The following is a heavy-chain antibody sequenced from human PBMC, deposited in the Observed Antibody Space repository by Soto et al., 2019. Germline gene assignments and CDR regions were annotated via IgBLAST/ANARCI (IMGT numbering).Heavy chain of an antibody. J-gene: IGHJ5*02. CDR1: GYTFTTFW. CDR3: ARLFCSTTTCDSWFDP. CDR2: IDPRDSYV. Sequence: VESVKISCSGFGYTFTTFWVTWVRQMPWKGLEWMGRIDPRDSYVNYSPSFQGHVTISVDKSISTAYLQWGSLKASDTAMYYCARLFCSTTTCDSWFDPWGQGTLVTVSS. D-gene: IGHD2-2*01. V-gene: IGHV5-10-1*01.